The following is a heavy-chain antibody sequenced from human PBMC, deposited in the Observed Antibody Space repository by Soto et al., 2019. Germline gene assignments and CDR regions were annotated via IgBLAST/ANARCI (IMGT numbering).Heavy chain of an antibody. CDR1: GGTFSSYA. V-gene: IGHV1-69*01. J-gene: IGHJ4*02. CDR3: ARSQRKWGSSSHFDY. Sequence: QVQMVQSGAEVKKPGSSVKVSCKASGGTFSSYAISWVRQAPGQGLEWMGGIITIFGTANYAQKFQGRVTITADESPSTAYIALSSLRSEDTAVYYCARSQRKWGSSSHFDYWGQGTLVTVSS. D-gene: IGHD6-6*01. CDR2: IITIFGTA.